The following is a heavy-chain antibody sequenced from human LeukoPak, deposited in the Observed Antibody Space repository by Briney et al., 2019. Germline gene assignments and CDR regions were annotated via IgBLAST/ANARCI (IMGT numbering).Heavy chain of an antibody. CDR2: INQDGSEN. CDR3: ARRALYYYMDV. Sequence: GGSLRLSCAASRFTFSSYWMSWARQAPGKGLEWVANINQDGSENYYVDSVEGRFTISRDNAKNSLYLQMNSLRAEDTAVYYCARRALYYYMDVWGKGTTVTVSS. V-gene: IGHV3-7*01. CDR1: RFTFSSYW. J-gene: IGHJ6*03.